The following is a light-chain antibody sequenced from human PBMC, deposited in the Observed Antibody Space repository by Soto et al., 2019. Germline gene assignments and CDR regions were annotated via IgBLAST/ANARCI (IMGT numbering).Light chain of an antibody. CDR3: QESYSTPSVT. CDR2: GAS. V-gene: IGKV3-20*02. Sequence: EIVMKQYPATLSVSPGQRSTLCWRSIQSVSSSYLAWYQQKPGQAPRLLIYGASSRATGIPDRFSGSGSGTDFTLTISSLQPEDFATYYCQESYSTPSVTFGPGTKVDI. J-gene: IGKJ3*01. CDR1: QSVSSSY.